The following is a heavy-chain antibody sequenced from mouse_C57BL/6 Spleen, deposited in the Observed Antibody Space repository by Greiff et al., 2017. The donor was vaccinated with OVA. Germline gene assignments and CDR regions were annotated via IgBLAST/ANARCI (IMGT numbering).Heavy chain of an antibody. D-gene: IGHD1-1*01. Sequence: EVQLVESVAELVRPGASVKLSCTASGFNIKNTYMHWVKQRPEQGLEWIGRIDPANGNTKYAPKFQGKATITADTSSNTAYLQLSSLTSEDTAIYYCARCSYGTPWYFDVWGTGTTVTVSS. CDR2: IDPANGNT. CDR3: ARCSYGTPWYFDV. V-gene: IGHV14-3*01. CDR1: GFNIKNTY. J-gene: IGHJ1*03.